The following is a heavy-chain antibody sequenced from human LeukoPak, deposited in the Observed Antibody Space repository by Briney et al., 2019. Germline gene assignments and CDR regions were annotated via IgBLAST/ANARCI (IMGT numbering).Heavy chain of an antibody. D-gene: IGHD6-13*01. CDR3: ARHGGFGSSWYYFDY. CDR2: IYFSGST. V-gene: IGHV4-59*08. J-gene: IGHJ4*02. Sequence: SETLSLICTVSGDSISSYYWSWIRQPPGKGLEWIGYIYFSGSTNYNPSLKSRVTISVDTSKNQFSLRLSSVTAADTAVYYCARHGGFGSSWYYFDYWGQGTLVTVSS. CDR1: GDSISSYY.